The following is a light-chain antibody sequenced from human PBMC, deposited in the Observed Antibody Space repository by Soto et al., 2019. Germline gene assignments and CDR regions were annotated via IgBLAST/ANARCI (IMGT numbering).Light chain of an antibody. J-gene: IGLJ1*01. CDR2: EVN. CDR3: CSYAGTVAYV. Sequence: QSALTQPASVSGSPGQSITISCAGTGSDVGAYNLVSWYQQHPGKAHKLIICEVNTRPSGISNRFSGSKSGDTASLTFSGLQAEDEANYFCCSYAGTVAYVFGTGTKVTVL. CDR1: GSDVGAYNL. V-gene: IGLV2-23*02.